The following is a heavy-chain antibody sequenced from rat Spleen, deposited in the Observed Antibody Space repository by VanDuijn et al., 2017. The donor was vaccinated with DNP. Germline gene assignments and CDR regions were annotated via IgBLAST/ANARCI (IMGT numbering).Heavy chain of an antibody. J-gene: IGHJ4*01. Sequence: EVKLVESGGGLVQPGRSLKLSCAASGFNFNDYWMGWVRQAPGKGLDWIGEINKDGSTINYTPSLKDKFTISRDNVQKTLYLQMSKLGSEDTAIYYCARVEYTHAMDAWGQGTSVTVSS. CDR1: GFNFNDYW. D-gene: IGHD1-5*01. V-gene: IGHV4-2*01. CDR3: ARVEYTHAMDA. CDR2: INKDGSTI.